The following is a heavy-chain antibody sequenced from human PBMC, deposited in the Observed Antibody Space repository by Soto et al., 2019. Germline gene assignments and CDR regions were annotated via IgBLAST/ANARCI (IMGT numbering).Heavy chain of an antibody. Sequence: PSETLSLTCTVSGGSISSGGYYWSWIRQHPGKGLEWIGYIYYSGSTYYNPSLKSRVTISVDTSKNQFSLKLSSVTAADTAVYYCARAGSITMIVVANDAFDIWGQGTMVTVSS. J-gene: IGHJ3*02. D-gene: IGHD3-22*01. V-gene: IGHV4-31*03. CDR3: ARAGSITMIVVANDAFDI. CDR2: IYYSGST. CDR1: GGSISSGGYY.